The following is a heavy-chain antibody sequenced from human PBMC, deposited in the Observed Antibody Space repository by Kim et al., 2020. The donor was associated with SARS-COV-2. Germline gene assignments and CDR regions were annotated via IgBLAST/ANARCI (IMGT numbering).Heavy chain of an antibody. CDR3: TTRIAAAG. Sequence: GGSLRLSCAASGFTFSGSAMHWVRQASGKGLEWVGRIRSKANSYATEYAASVKGRFTISRDDSKNTAYLQMNSLKTEDTAVYYCTTRIAAAGWGQGTLVTVSS. CDR2: IRSKANSYAT. D-gene: IGHD6-13*01. J-gene: IGHJ4*02. CDR1: GFTFSGSA. V-gene: IGHV3-73*01.